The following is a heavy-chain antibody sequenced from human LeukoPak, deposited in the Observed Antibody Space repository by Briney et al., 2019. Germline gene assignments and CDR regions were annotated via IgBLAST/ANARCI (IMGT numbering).Heavy chain of an antibody. Sequence: GESLKISCEGSGYSFPNYWIGWGRPVPGKGVEWMAIIYPADSDTRYSPSFQGQVTISADKSISTAYLQWSSLKASDTAMYYCARWSSDSRGYYYFLEFWGQGTLVTVSS. J-gene: IGHJ4*02. CDR3: ARWSSDSRGYYYFLEF. CDR2: IYPADSDT. V-gene: IGHV5-51*01. D-gene: IGHD3-22*01. CDR1: GYSFPNYW.